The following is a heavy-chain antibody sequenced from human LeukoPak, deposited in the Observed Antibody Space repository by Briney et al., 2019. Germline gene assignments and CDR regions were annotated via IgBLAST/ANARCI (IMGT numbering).Heavy chain of an antibody. V-gene: IGHV3-66*01. J-gene: IGHJ4*02. CDR3: AGVVFYGSFPDDSSGFWDY. Sequence: GGSLRLSCAASGFTVSSNYMRWVRQAPGKGLEWGSVIYSGGSTYYADSVKGRFTISRDNSKNTLYLQMNSLRAEDTAVYYCAGVVFYGSFPDDSSGFWDYWGQGTLVTVSS. D-gene: IGHD3-22*01. CDR1: GFTVSSNY. CDR2: IYSGGST.